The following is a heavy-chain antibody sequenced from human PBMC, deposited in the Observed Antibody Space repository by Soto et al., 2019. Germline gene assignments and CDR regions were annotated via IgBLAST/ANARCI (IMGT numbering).Heavy chain of an antibody. CDR2: IFYSGNT. V-gene: IGHV4-39*01. CDR3: ARRNGYDFGSNWFDP. CDR1: GGSISSRSHY. Sequence: PEETLSLTCTVSGGSISSRSHYWGWIRQSPGKGLEWIGNIFYSGNTYYNPSLQSRVTISVDTSENEFSLKLSSVTAADTAVYYCARRNGYDFGSNWFDPWGQGTLVTVSS. J-gene: IGHJ5*02. D-gene: IGHD5-12*01.